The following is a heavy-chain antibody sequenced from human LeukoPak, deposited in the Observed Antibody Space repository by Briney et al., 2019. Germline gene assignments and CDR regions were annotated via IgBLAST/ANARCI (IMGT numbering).Heavy chain of an antibody. D-gene: IGHD3-22*01. CDR2: ISDSGGAT. V-gene: IGHV3-23*01. J-gene: IGHJ4*02. Sequence: GGSLRLSCAVSGITLSNYGMSWVRQAPGKGLEWVAGISDSGGATNYADSVKGRFTISRDNRKNTLYLQMNSLRAEDTAVYFCAKRGVVIRVILVGFHKQAYYFDSWGQGALVTDSS. CDR1: GITLSNYG. CDR3: AKRGVVIRVILVGFHKQAYYFDS.